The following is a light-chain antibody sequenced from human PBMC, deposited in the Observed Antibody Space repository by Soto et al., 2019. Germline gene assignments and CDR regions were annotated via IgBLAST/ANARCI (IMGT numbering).Light chain of an antibody. V-gene: IGLV2-18*02. CDR3: SSYTSSSTLVV. CDR2: EVS. CDR1: SSDVGSYNR. Sequence: QSALTQPPSVSGSPGQSVTISCTGTSSDVGSYNRVSWYQQPPGTAPKLMIYEVSNRPSGVPDRFSGSKSGNTASLTISGFQAEDEADYYCSSYTSSSTLVVFGGGTKLTVL. J-gene: IGLJ2*01.